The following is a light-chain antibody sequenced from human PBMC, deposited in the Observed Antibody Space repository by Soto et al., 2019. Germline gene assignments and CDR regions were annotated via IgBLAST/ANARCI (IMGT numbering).Light chain of an antibody. J-gene: IGKJ3*01. CDR2: WAS. CDR3: QQEGFT. Sequence: DIVMTQSPDPLAVSLGERATINCKSSQSVLYSSNNKNYLAWYQQKPGQPPKLLIYWASTRESGVPDRFSGSGSGTDFTLTISSLQAEDVAVYYCQQEGFTFGPGTKVDIK. V-gene: IGKV4-1*01. CDR1: QSVLYSSNNKNY.